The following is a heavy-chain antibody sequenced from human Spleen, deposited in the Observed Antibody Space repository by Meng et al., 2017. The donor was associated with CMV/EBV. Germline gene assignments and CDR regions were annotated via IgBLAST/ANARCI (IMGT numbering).Heavy chain of an antibody. D-gene: IGHD6-19*01. J-gene: IGHJ6*02. V-gene: IGHV3-21*01. CDR2: ISSSSSYI. CDR1: GFTFSSYS. Sequence: LSLTCAASGFTFSSYSMNWVRQAPGKGLEWVSSISSSSSYIYYADSVKGRFTISRDNAKNSLYLQMNSLRAEDTAVYYCARDGEGGPWYSSGRIRYYYYYGMDVWGQGTTVTVSS. CDR3: ARDGEGGPWYSSGRIRYYYYYGMDV.